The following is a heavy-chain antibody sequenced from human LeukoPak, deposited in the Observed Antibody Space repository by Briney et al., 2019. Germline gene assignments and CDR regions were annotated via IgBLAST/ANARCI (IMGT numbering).Heavy chain of an antibody. CDR3: AREENYYDSSGYYH. Sequence: GGSLRLSCAASGFTVSSNYMSWVRQAPGKGLEWVPVIYSGGSTYYADSVKGRFTISRDNSKNTLYLQMNSLRAEDTAVYYCAREENYYDSSGYYHWGQGTLVTVSS. CDR1: GFTVSSNY. CDR2: IYSGGST. V-gene: IGHV3-66*01. D-gene: IGHD3-22*01. J-gene: IGHJ5*02.